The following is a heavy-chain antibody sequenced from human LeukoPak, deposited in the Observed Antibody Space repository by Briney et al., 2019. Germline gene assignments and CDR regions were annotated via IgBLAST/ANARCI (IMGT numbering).Heavy chain of an antibody. V-gene: IGHV1-69*05. Sequence: ASVKVSCKASGGTFSSYAISWVRQAPGLGLEWMGRIIPIFGTANYAQKFQGRVTITTDESTSTAYMELSSLRSEDTAVYYCARGEAYCGGDCYSSGFWGQGTLVTVSS. D-gene: IGHD2-21*02. CDR3: ARGEAYCGGDCYSSGF. J-gene: IGHJ4*02. CDR1: GGTFSSYA. CDR2: IIPIFGTA.